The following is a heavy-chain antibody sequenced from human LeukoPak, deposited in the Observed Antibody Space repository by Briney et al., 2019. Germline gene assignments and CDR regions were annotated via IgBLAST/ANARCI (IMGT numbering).Heavy chain of an antibody. CDR3: ASRVYGLGSFNY. J-gene: IGHJ4*01. D-gene: IGHD3-10*01. CDR1: GDSISGTSYY. Sequence: PSETLSLTCTVSGDSISGTSYYWDWIRQPPGKGLEWIGSIYNSGTTYYNPSLKSRVAISVDTSKNQFSLKVSSVTAADTAVYYCASRVYGLGSFNYWGQGTLVTVSS. V-gene: IGHV4-39*01. CDR2: IYNSGTT.